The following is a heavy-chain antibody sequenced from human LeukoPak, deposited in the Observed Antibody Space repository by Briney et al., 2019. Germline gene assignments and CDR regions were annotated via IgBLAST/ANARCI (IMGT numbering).Heavy chain of an antibody. CDR1: GFTFDDYA. J-gene: IGHJ6*03. D-gene: IGHD3-22*01. V-gene: IGHV3-43D*03. CDR2: ISWDGGST. CDR3: VKDEYSSYMVV. Sequence: PGGSLRLSCAASGFTFDDYAMHWVRQAPGKGLEGVSLISWDGGSTYYADSVKGRFTISRDNSKNSLYLQMNSLRAEDTALYYCVKDEYSSYMVVWGKGTTVTVSS.